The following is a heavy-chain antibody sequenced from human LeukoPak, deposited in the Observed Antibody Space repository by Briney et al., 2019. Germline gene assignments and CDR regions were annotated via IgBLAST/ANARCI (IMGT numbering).Heavy chain of an antibody. CDR2: IYYSGST. J-gene: IGHJ6*02. Sequence: SETLSLTCTVSGGSISSYYWSWMRQPPGKGLEWTGFIYYSGSTNYDPSLKSRVTISVDTSKNQFSLKLSSVTAADTAVYYCARDPKAMVRGENYYYYGMDVWGQGTTVTVSS. V-gene: IGHV4-59*12. D-gene: IGHD3-10*01. CDR3: ARDPKAMVRGENYYYYGMDV. CDR1: GGSISSYY.